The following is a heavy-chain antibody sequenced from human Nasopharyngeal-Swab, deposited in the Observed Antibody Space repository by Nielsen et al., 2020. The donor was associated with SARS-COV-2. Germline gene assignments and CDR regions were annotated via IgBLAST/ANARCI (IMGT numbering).Heavy chain of an antibody. V-gene: IGHV5-10-1*01. J-gene: IGHJ4*02. CDR1: GYSFTSYW. Sequence: GESLKISCKGSGYSFTSYWISWVRQMPGKGLEWMGRIDPSDSYNNYSPSFQGHVTISADKSISTAYLQWSSLKASDTAMYYCARVGRYCSGGSCYSGYWGQGTLVTVSS. D-gene: IGHD2-15*01. CDR3: ARVGRYCSGGSCYSGY. CDR2: IDPSDSYN.